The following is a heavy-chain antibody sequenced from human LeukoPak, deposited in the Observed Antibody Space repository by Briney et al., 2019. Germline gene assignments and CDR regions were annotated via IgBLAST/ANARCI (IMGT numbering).Heavy chain of an antibody. Sequence: PSETLSLTCTVSGGSISSYYWSWIRQPPGKGLEWIGYIYYSGSTNYNPSLKSRVTIPVDTSKNQFSLKLSSVTAADTAVYYCARVYYDSSGYFLDYWGQGTLVTVSS. CDR3: ARVYYDSSGYFLDY. V-gene: IGHV4-59*01. J-gene: IGHJ4*02. CDR2: IYYSGST. CDR1: GGSISSYY. D-gene: IGHD3-22*01.